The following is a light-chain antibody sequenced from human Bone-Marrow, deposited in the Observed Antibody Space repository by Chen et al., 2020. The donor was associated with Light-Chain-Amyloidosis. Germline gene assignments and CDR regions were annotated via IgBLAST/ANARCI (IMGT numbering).Light chain of an antibody. J-gene: IGLJ2*01. V-gene: IGLV3-25*03. CDR1: DLPTKY. Sequence: SYELTQPPSVSVSPGQTARITCSGDDLPTKYAYWYQQQPGQAPVLVIHRDTERPSGISERFSGSSSGTTATLTISGVQAEDEGDHHCQSADRSGTYEVIFGGGTKLTVL. CDR2: RDT. CDR3: QSADRSGTYEVI.